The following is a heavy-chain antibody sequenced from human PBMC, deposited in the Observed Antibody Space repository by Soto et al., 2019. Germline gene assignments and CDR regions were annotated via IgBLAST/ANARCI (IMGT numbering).Heavy chain of an antibody. D-gene: IGHD6-13*01. Sequence: EVQLLESGGGLVQPGGSLRLSCAASGFTFSSYAMSWVRQAPGRGLEWVSAISGSGGSTYYADSVKGRFTISRDNSKNTLYLHMNSLRAEDTAVYYCAKNSSSWYVTDYWGQGTLVTVSS. CDR2: ISGSGGST. J-gene: IGHJ4*02. V-gene: IGHV3-23*01. CDR1: GFTFSSYA. CDR3: AKNSSSWYVTDY.